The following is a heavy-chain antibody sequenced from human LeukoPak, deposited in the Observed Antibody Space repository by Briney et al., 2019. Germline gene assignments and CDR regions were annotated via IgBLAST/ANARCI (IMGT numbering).Heavy chain of an antibody. CDR1: GYTLTGYY. V-gene: IGHV1-2*02. CDR3: ARDPEYSSSPGPVGWFDP. D-gene: IGHD6-6*01. CDR2: INPNSGGT. J-gene: IGHJ5*02. Sequence: ASVKVSCKASGYTLTGYYMHWVRQAPGQGLEWMGWINPNSGGTNYAQKFQGRVTMTRDTSISTAYMELSRLRSDDTAVYYCARDPEYSSSPGPVGWFDPWGQGTLVTVSS.